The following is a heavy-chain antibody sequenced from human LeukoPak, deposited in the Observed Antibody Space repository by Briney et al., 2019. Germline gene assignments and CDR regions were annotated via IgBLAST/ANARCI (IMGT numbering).Heavy chain of an antibody. D-gene: IGHD6-13*01. V-gene: IGHV4-39*01. CDR2: IYYNGST. CDR3: ARKIAAAPPLN. J-gene: IGHJ4*02. Sequence: PSEALSLTCTVSGGSISSSSYYWGWIRQPPGKGLEWIGSIYYNGSTYYNPSLKSRVTISVDTSKNQFSLKLSSVTAADTAVYYCARKIAAAPPLNWGQGTLVTVSS. CDR1: GGSISSSSYY.